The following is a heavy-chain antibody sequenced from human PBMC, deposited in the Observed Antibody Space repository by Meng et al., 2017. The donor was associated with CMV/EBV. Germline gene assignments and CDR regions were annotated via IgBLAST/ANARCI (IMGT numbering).Heavy chain of an antibody. V-gene: IGHV1-2*02. CDR3: AIKTGVTTFGGEGWFDP. J-gene: IGHJ5*02. Sequence: VSVKVPCKASGYTFTGYYMHWVRQAPGQGLEWMGWINPNSGGTNYAQKFQGRVTMTRDTSISTAYMELSRLRSDDTAVYYCAIKTGVTTFGGEGWFDPWGQGTLVTVSS. D-gene: IGHD3-9*01. CDR2: INPNSGGT. CDR1: GYTFTGYY.